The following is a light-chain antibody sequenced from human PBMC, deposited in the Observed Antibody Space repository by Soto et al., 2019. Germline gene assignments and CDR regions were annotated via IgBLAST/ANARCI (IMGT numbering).Light chain of an antibody. J-gene: IGLJ2*01. CDR1: SSDVGGYNY. Sequence: QSALTQPRSVSGSPGQSVTISCTGTSSDVGGYNYVSWYQQYPGKAPKLMIYDVSGRPSGVPDRFSGSKSGNTASLTISGLEAEDEADYCCCSYAGIHVVFGGGTKLTVL. V-gene: IGLV2-11*01. CDR2: DVS. CDR3: CSYAGIHVV.